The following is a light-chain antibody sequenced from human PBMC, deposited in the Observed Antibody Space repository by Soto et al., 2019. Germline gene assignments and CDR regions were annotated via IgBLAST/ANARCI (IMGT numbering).Light chain of an antibody. CDR3: QQYTTSPFT. CDR2: GAS. Sequence: EIVLTQSPGTLSLSPGERATLYCRASQSVGSNYLAWYQQKPGQAPRVLIYGASSRATGIPDRFSGSGSGADFTLTISSLEPEDFAVYYCQQYTTSPFTCGPGTKVDIK. J-gene: IGKJ3*01. CDR1: QSVGSNY. V-gene: IGKV3-20*01.